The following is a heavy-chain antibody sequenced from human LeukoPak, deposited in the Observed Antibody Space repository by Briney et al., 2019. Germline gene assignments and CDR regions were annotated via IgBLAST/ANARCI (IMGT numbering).Heavy chain of an antibody. CDR1: GYNFTTYW. D-gene: IGHD3-3*01. V-gene: IGHV5-51*01. CDR3: ARPGRPPGLESGKDYYYYYMDV. J-gene: IGHJ6*03. Sequence: GESLKISCKGSGYNFTTYWIGWLRQMPGQGLEWIGIIYPGDSDVRYSPSFQGQVSISTDNSITTAYLQWSVLQASDTAMYYCARPGRPPGLESGKDYYYYYMDVWGKGTTVIVSS. CDR2: IYPGDSDV.